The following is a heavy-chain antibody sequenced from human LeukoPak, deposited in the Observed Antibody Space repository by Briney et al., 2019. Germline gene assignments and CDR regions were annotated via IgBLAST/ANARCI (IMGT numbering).Heavy chain of an antibody. Sequence: PSQTLSLTCTVSGGSISSGGYYWSWIRQPPGKGPEWIGYIYHSESTNYSPSLKSRVTVSVDMSKNQFSLKLSSVTPADTAVYFCARRAAGDYFDYWGQGNLVTVSS. D-gene: IGHD6-19*01. J-gene: IGHJ4*02. CDR1: GGSISSGGYY. CDR3: ARRAAGDYFDY. CDR2: IYHSEST. V-gene: IGHV4-30-2*01.